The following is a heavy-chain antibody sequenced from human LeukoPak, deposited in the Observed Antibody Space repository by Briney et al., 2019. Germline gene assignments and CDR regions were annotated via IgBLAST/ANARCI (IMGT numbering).Heavy chain of an antibody. V-gene: IGHV4-59*01. CDR1: GVSISDYH. Sequence: SGTLSLTCSVSGVSISDYHWIWIRQPPAKGLEWMGYFSYSGSTRYNPSLKSRVTMSVDTSKNQFSLRLNSVAAADTAVYYCARMYSGTSYYFDFWGQGTLVTVSS. D-gene: IGHD1-26*01. J-gene: IGHJ4*02. CDR3: ARMYSGTSYYFDF. CDR2: FSYSGST.